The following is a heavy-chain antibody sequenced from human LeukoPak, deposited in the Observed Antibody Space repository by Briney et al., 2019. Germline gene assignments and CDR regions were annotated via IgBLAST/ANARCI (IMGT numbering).Heavy chain of an antibody. CDR1: GDSVSSNSAA. Sequence: SQTLSLTCAISGDSVSSNSAAWNWIRQSPSRGLEWLGRTYYRSKWYNDYAVSVKSRITINPDTSKNQFSLQLNSVTPEDTAVYYCARGGYSGYDHSWLIYYYYYMDVWGKGTTVTISS. CDR3: ARGGYSGYDHSWLIYYYYYMDV. D-gene: IGHD5-12*01. CDR2: TYYRSKWYN. V-gene: IGHV6-1*01. J-gene: IGHJ6*03.